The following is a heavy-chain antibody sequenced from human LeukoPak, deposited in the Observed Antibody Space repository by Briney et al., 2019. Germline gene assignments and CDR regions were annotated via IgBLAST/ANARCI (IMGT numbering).Heavy chain of an antibody. V-gene: IGHV3-53*01. J-gene: IGHJ4*02. Sequence: GGSLRLSCAASGFTVSSNYMSWVRQAPGKGLEWVSVIYSGGSTYYADSVKGRFTISRDNSKNTLYLQMNSLRAEDTAVYYCARGDSSGYYYFEYWGQGTLVTVSS. CDR2: IYSGGST. CDR1: GFTVSSNY. CDR3: ARGDSSGYYYFEY. D-gene: IGHD6-19*01.